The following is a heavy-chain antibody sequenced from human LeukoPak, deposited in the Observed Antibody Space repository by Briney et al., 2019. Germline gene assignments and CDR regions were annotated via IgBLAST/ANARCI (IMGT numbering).Heavy chain of an antibody. CDR2: ISWNSGSI. CDR3: AKALNYDFWSGPYYGMDV. V-gene: IGHV3-9*01. Sequence: GGSLRLSCAASGFTFSSYSMNWVRQAPGKGLEWVSGISWNSGSIGYADSVKGRFTISRDNAKNSLYLQMNSLRAEDTALYYCAKALNYDFWSGPYYGMDVWGQGTTVTVSS. D-gene: IGHD3-3*01. CDR1: GFTFSSYS. J-gene: IGHJ6*02.